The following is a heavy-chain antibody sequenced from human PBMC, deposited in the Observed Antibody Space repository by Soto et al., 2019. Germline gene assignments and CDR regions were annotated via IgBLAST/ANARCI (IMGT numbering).Heavy chain of an antibody. J-gene: IGHJ6*02. CDR2: ISSNGGST. CDR3: ARSDSYGSGSPSYYYGMDV. D-gene: IGHD3-10*01. CDR1: GFTFSSYA. V-gene: IGHV3-64*02. Sequence: QTGGSLRLSCAASGFTFSSYAMHWVRQAPGKGLEYVSAISSNGGSTYYADSVKGRFTISRDNSKNTLYLQMGSLRAEDMAVYYCARSDSYGSGSPSYYYGMDVWGRGTTVTVSS.